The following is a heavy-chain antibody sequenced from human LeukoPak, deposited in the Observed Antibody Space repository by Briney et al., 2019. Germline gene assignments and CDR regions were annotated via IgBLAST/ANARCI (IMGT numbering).Heavy chain of an antibody. CDR1: GGSISSYY. V-gene: IGHV4-59*01. D-gene: IGHD1-1*01. Sequence: SETLSLTCTVSGGSISSYYWSWIRQPPGKGLEWIGYIYYSGSTNYNPSLKSRVTISVDTSKNQFSLKLSSLTAADTAVYYCAREVQLERRPDAFDIWGQGTMVTVSS. CDR3: AREVQLERRPDAFDI. J-gene: IGHJ3*02. CDR2: IYYSGST.